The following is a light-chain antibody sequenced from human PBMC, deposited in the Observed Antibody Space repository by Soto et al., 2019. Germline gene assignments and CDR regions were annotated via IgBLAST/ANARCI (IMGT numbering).Light chain of an antibody. J-gene: IGKJ2*01. CDR3: QLYGSSPMYT. CDR1: QSVTSTS. CDR2: GAA. Sequence: EIVLSQSPGTLSLSPGERATLSGRASQSVTSTSLSWYQQKTGQAPRLLIYGAANRATGIPDRFSGRGSGTDFTLTISRLEPEDFAVYYCQLYGSSPMYTFGQGTTLELK. V-gene: IGKV3-20*01.